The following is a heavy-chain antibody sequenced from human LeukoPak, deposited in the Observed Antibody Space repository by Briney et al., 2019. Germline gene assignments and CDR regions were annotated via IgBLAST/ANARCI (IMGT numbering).Heavy chain of an antibody. Sequence: GGSLRLSCAASGFTFNSYAMSWVRQAPGKGLEWVSAISGSGGSTYYADSVKGRFTISRDNSKNLLFLQINSLRAEDTAVYYCAREAPRRGETRDGYRWGQGTLVIVSS. D-gene: IGHD5-24*01. CDR1: GFTFNSYA. V-gene: IGHV3-23*01. CDR3: AREAPRRGETRDGYR. CDR2: ISGSGGST. J-gene: IGHJ4*02.